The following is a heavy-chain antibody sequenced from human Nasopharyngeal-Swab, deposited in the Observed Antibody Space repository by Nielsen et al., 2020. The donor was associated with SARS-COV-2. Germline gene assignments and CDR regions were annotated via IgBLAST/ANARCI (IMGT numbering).Heavy chain of an antibody. CDR1: GFTFSSSG. Sequence: GESLKISCAASGFTFSSSGMDWVRQAPGKGLEWVAVISYDGSNKYYADSVKGRFTISRDNSKNTLYLQMNSLRAEDTAVYYCARDLGGYYGDWGQGTLVTVSS. CDR2: ISYDGSNK. D-gene: IGHD3-22*01. CDR3: ARDLGGYYGD. J-gene: IGHJ4*02. V-gene: IGHV3-30-3*01.